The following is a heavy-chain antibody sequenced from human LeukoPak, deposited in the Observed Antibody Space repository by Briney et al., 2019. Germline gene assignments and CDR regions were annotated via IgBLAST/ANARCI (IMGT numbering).Heavy chain of an antibody. J-gene: IGHJ3*02. CDR1: GFTFSSYD. Sequence: GGSLRLSCAASGFTFSSYDMHWVRQAPGKGLEWVSSISVSSGYIYYADSVKGRFTISRDNAKNSLYLQMNSLRAEDTAVYYCARDSSSLGYAFDIWGQGTMVTVSS. CDR3: ARDSSSLGYAFDI. CDR2: ISVSSGYI. V-gene: IGHV3-21*01. D-gene: IGHD3-16*01.